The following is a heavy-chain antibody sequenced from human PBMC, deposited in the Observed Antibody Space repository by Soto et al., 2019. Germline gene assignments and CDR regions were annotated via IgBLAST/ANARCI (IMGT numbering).Heavy chain of an antibody. CDR2: ISSTTNYI. J-gene: IGHJ4*02. V-gene: IGHV3-21*01. CDR3: ARESEDLTSSFDY. CDR1: GFTFTRYS. Sequence: PGGSLRLSCAASGFTFTRYSMNWVRQAPGKGLEWVSSISSTTNYIYYADSMKGRFTVSRDNAKNSVYLEMNSLSAEDTALYYCARESEDLTSSFDYWGQGTLVTVSP.